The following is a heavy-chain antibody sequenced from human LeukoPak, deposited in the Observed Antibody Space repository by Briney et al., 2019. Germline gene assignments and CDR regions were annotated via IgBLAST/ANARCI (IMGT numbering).Heavy chain of an antibody. CDR3: AKVPNYYGQFDY. CDR1: GFTFSSYA. V-gene: IGHV3-23*01. Sequence: GGSLRLSCAASGFTFSSYAMSWVRQAPGKGLEWVSAISGSGGSTYYADSVKGQFTISRDNSKNTLYLQMNSLRAEDTVVYYCAKVPNYYGQFDYWGQGTLVTVSS. CDR2: ISGSGGST. D-gene: IGHD3-10*01. J-gene: IGHJ4*02.